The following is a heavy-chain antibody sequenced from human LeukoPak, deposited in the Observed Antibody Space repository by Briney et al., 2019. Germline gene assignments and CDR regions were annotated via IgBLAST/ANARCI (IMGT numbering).Heavy chain of an antibody. Sequence: SVKVSCKASGGTFSSYAISWVRQAPGQGLEWMGGIIPIFGTTNYAQKFQGRVTITADESTTTAYMELSSLRSEDTAVYHCARGTYYGRSGYCSFDYWGPGTLVTVSS. D-gene: IGHD3-22*01. J-gene: IGHJ4*02. CDR1: GGTFSSYA. CDR3: ARGTYYGRSGYCSFDY. V-gene: IGHV1-69*13. CDR2: IIPIFGTT.